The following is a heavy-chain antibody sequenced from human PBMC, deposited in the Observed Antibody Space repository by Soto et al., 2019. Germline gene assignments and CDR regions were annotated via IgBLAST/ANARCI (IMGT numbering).Heavy chain of an antibody. CDR2: FDPEDGET. Sequence: GASVKVSCKVSGYTLTELSMHWVRQAPGKGLEWMGGFDPEDGETIYAQKFQGRVTMTEDTSTDTAYMELSSLRSEDTAVYYCATWEIVVVVDASVVVEAFDIWGQGTMVTVSS. J-gene: IGHJ3*02. D-gene: IGHD2-15*01. CDR1: GYTLTELS. CDR3: ATWEIVVVVDASVVVEAFDI. V-gene: IGHV1-24*01.